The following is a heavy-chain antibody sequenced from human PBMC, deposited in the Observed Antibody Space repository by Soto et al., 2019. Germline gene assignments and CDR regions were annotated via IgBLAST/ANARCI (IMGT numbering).Heavy chain of an antibody. V-gene: IGHV1-8*01. CDR3: ATEGYYNSRFDY. Sequence: QVQLVQSGAEVKKPGASVKVSCKASGYTFTSYDINWVRQATGQGLEWMGWMNPNSGNTGYAQKFQGRVTMTRNTPISNAKMRLRGLISEDTAVYFSATEGYYNSRFDYWGQGPLVTVSS. CDR1: GYTFTSYD. D-gene: IGHD3-22*01. CDR2: MNPNSGNT. J-gene: IGHJ4*02.